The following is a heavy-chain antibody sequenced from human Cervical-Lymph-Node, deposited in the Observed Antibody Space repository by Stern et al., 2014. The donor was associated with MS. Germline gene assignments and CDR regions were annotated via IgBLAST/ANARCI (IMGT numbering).Heavy chain of an antibody. CDR2: ITTVFGTT. V-gene: IGHV1-69*06. CDR3: ARGGGLVGYFDY. Sequence: VQLVQSGAEVMKPGSSVKVSCEASGDTFSSYAMHWVRQVTGQGLEWVVGITTVFGTTNDAQKFQGRVTITADNSTNTAYMELMTLRSEDTAVYYCARGGGLVGYFDYWGQGTLVSVSS. CDR1: GDTFSSYA. D-gene: IGHD1-26*01. J-gene: IGHJ4*02.